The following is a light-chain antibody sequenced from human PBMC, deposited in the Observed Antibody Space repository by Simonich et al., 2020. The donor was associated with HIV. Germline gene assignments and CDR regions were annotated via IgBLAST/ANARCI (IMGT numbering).Light chain of an antibody. Sequence: DIVMTQSPLPLTVTPGAPASISCRANQSLLHSNGYNYFDWYLQRPGQSQQLLCYLGSNRASGVPERFRGSGSGTDFTLKISRVEAEDVGVYYCMQTLQTPFTFGPGTKVDIK. CDR2: LGS. J-gene: IGKJ3*01. CDR3: MQTLQTPFT. CDR1: QSLLHSNGYNY. V-gene: IGKV2-28*01.